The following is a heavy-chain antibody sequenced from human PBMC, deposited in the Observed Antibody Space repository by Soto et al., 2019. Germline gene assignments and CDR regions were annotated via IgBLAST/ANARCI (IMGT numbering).Heavy chain of an antibody. J-gene: IGHJ5*02. CDR3: ARDSPPRNCSSTSCQENNWFDP. CDR2: INPSGGST. CDR1: GYTFTSYY. Sequence: ASVKVSCKASGYTFTSYYMHWVRQAPGQGLEWMGIINPSGGSTRSAQQFQGRVTMTRDTSTSTVYMELSSLRSEDTAVYYCARDSPPRNCSSTSCQENNWFDPWGQGTLVTVS. D-gene: IGHD2-2*01. V-gene: IGHV1-46*01.